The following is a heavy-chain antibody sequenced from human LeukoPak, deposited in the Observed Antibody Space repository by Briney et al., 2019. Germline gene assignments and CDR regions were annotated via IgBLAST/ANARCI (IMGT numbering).Heavy chain of an antibody. D-gene: IGHD5-18*01. CDR1: GGSISSGGYY. CDR2: IYHSGST. V-gene: IGHV4-30-2*01. CDR3: ARAAVDTAMVTGYYFDY. Sequence: SQTLSLTCTVSGGSISSGGYYWSWIRQPPGKGLEWIGYIYHSGSTYYNPSLKSRVTISVDRSKNQFSLKLSSVTAADTAVYYCARAAVDTAMVTGYYFDYWGQETLVTVSS. J-gene: IGHJ4*02.